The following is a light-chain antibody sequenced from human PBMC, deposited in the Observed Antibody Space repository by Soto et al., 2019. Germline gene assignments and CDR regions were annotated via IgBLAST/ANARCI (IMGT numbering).Light chain of an antibody. J-gene: IGKJ4*01. Sequence: IVLTQSPGTLSLSPGERVTLSCRASQTISRNYLAWYQQKPGQAPRLLIYGVSSRATGIPDRFSGSGSGTDFTLTISRLEPEDFAVYYCQQYVTSPLTFGGGTKVDIK. V-gene: IGKV3-20*01. CDR3: QQYVTSPLT. CDR2: GVS. CDR1: QTISRNY.